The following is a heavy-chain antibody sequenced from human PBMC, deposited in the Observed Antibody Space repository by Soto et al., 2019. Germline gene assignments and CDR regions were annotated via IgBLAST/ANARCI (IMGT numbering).Heavy chain of an antibody. CDR1: GFTFSSYA. CDR3: AKDPPLDILTGYYATFDY. V-gene: IGHV3-23*01. Sequence: GGSLRLSCAASGFTFSSYAMSWVRQAPGKGLEWVSAISGSGGSTYYADSVKGRFTISRDNSKNTLYLQMNSLRAEDTAVYYCAKDPPLDILTGYYATFDYWGQGTLVTVS. J-gene: IGHJ4*02. CDR2: ISGSGGST. D-gene: IGHD3-9*01.